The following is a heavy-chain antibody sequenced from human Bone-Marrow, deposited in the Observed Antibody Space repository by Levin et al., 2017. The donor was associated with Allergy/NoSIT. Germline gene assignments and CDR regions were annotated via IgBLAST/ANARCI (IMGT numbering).Heavy chain of an antibody. CDR3: AGTPVGVISHTPNWLFNL. CDR1: GASMNTYY. Sequence: SETLSLTCTVSGASMNTYYWSWIRQPPGKGLEWIGCISYNGYINYNPSLKSRVTISVDNSKNQFSLKMTSVTAADTAVYSCAGTPVGVISHTPNWLFNLWGRGTLVTVSS. J-gene: IGHJ2*01. CDR2: ISYNGYI. D-gene: IGHD2-21*01. V-gene: IGHV4-59*01.